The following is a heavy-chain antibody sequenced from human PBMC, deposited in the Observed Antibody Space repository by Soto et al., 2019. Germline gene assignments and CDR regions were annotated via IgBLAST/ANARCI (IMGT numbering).Heavy chain of an antibody. J-gene: IGHJ4*02. CDR2: ISSSSSTI. CDR1: GFTFSSYS. D-gene: IGHD2-2*01. Sequence: PGGSLRLSWAASGFTFSSYSMNWVRQAPGKGLEWVSYISSSSSTIYYADSVKGRFTISRDNSKNTLYLQMNSLRAEDTAVYYCAKDRRGYCISTSCYGWIQLWLRYWGQGTLVTVSS. V-gene: IGHV3-48*01. CDR3: AKDRRGYCISTSCYGWIQLWLRY.